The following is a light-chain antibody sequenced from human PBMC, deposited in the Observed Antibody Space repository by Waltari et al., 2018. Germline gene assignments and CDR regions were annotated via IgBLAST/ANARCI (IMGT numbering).Light chain of an antibody. V-gene: IGKV3-15*01. CDR1: QSVSRD. CDR3: QQFNNWPQT. Sequence: EVVMTQAPATLSVSPGERATLSCRASQSVSRDLAWYQQKPGQAPSLLIYGASTRITGVPARFTGSGSGAEFSLTISSLQSEDVAIYYCQQFNNWPQTFGGGTQVEIK. J-gene: IGKJ4*01. CDR2: GAS.